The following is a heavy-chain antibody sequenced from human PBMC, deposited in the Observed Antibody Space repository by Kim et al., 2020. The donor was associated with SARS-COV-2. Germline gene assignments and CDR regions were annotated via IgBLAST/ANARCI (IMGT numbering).Heavy chain of an antibody. Sequence: GGSLRLSCAASGFTFDDYAMHWVRQAPGKGLEWVSGISWNSGSIGYADSVKGRFTISRDNAKNSLYLQMNSLRAEDTALYYCAKDTGDGYYYDSSGYRHFDYWGQGTLVTVSS. CDR3: AKDTGDGYYYDSSGYRHFDY. D-gene: IGHD3-22*01. CDR1: GFTFDDYA. CDR2: ISWNSGSI. V-gene: IGHV3-9*01. J-gene: IGHJ4*02.